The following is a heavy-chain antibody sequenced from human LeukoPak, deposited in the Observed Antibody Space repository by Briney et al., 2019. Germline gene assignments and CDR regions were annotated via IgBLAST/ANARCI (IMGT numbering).Heavy chain of an antibody. CDR1: GGSISSYY. CDR3: ARDGCSGGSCYSYAFDI. J-gene: IGHJ3*02. V-gene: IGHV4-59*01. Sequence: SETLSLTFTVSGGSISSYYWCWIRQPPGKGLEWIGYIHYSGSTNYNHSLKSRVTISVDTSENQFSLKLNSVTAADTAVYYCARDGCSGGSCYSYAFDIWGQGTMVTVSS. CDR2: IHYSGST. D-gene: IGHD2-15*01.